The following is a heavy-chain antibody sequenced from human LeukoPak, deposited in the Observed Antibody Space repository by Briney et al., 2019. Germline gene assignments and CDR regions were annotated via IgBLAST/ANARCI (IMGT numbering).Heavy chain of an antibody. Sequence: SETLSLTCAVYGGSFSGYYWSWIRQPPGKGLEWIGEINHSESTNYNPSLNSRVTISVDTSKNQFSLKLISVTAADTAVYYCARVGVREVMIYFDYWGQGTLVTVSS. CDR2: INHSEST. CDR1: GGSFSGYY. CDR3: ARVGVREVMIYFDY. J-gene: IGHJ4*02. V-gene: IGHV4-34*01. D-gene: IGHD3-10*01.